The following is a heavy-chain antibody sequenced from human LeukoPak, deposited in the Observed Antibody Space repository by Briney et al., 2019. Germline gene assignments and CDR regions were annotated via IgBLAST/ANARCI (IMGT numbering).Heavy chain of an antibody. CDR1: GASITSFY. D-gene: IGHD3-9*01. Sequence: SETLSLTCTVSGASITSFYWNWIRQPPGKGLEWIGYIYNSGSTNYNPSLKSRIAVSVDTSKNQFSLKLSSMTAADTAVYYCARPVYDILTGFMAFDIWGQGTMVTVSS. CDR2: IYNSGST. J-gene: IGHJ3*02. V-gene: IGHV4-59*08. CDR3: ARPVYDILTGFMAFDI.